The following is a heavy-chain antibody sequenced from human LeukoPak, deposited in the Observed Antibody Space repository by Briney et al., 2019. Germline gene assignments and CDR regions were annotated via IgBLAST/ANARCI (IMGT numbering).Heavy chain of an antibody. Sequence: SETLSLTCSVPGDSIFSSTYYWGWIRQPPGKGLEWIGSIYSSGSTYHNPSLKSRVTISGDTSKNQFSLRLSSVTAADTAVYYCARHDYGDFNFDCWGQGTLVTVSS. J-gene: IGHJ4*02. V-gene: IGHV4-39*01. D-gene: IGHD4-17*01. CDR1: GDSIFSSTYY. CDR3: ARHDYGDFNFDC. CDR2: IYSSGST.